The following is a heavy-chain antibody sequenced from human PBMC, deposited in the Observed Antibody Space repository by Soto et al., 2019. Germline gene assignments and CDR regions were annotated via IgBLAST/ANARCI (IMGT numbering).Heavy chain of an antibody. CDR3: ARDSHYYGSGSYPSNWFDP. CDR1: GYTFTSYA. D-gene: IGHD3-10*01. V-gene: IGHV1-3*01. CDR2: INAGNGNT. Sequence: ASVKVSCKASGYTFTSYAMHWVRQAPGQRLEWMGWINAGNGNTKYSQKFQGRVTITRDTSASTAYMELSSLRSEDTAVYYCARDSHYYGSGSYPSNWFDPWGQGTLVTVSS. J-gene: IGHJ5*02.